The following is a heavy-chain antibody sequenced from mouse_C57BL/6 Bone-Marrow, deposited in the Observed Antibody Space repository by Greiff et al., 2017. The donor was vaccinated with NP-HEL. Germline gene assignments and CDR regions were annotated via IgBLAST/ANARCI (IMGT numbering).Heavy chain of an antibody. D-gene: IGHD1-1*01. Sequence: VQLQQSGGDLVKPGGSLKLSCAASGFTFSSYGMSWVRQTPDKRLEWVATISSGGSYTYYPDSVKGRFTISRDNAKNTLYLQMSSLKSEDTAMYYCARWSYGYWGQGTTLTVSS. CDR2: ISSGGSYT. CDR3: ARWSYGY. V-gene: IGHV5-6*01. CDR1: GFTFSSYG. J-gene: IGHJ2*01.